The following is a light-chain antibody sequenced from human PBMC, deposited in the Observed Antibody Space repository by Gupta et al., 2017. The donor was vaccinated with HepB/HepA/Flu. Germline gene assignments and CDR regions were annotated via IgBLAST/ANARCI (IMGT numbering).Light chain of an antibody. CDR3: GTWDSSLRGL. CDR2: DND. CDR1: SSTIGNYY. Sequence: QSVLTQPPSVSAAPGQTVTISCSGRSSTIGNYYVSWYQFLPGTAPKLLIYDNDKRPSGIPDRFSGSRSGKSATLVITGLQTGDEADYYCGTWDSSLRGLFGGGTKLTVL. V-gene: IGLV1-51*01. J-gene: IGLJ2*01.